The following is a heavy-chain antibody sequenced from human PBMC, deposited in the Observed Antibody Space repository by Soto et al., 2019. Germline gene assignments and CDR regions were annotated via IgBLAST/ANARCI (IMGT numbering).Heavy chain of an antibody. Sequence: PGGSLRLSCAASGFTFSSYSMNWVRQAPGKGLEWLSYIGSSSTIIKYSDSVKGRFTISRDNAKNSLYLQMDSLGAEDTAVYYCARLLDYGXNVLLAHWGQGTLVTVSS. CDR2: IGSSSTII. CDR3: ARLLDYGXNVLLAH. V-gene: IGHV3-48*01. J-gene: IGHJ4*02. D-gene: IGHD4-17*01. CDR1: GFTFSSYS.